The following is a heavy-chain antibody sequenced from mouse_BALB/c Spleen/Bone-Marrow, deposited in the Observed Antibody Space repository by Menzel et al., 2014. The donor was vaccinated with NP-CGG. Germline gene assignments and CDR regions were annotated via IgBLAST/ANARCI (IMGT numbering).Heavy chain of an antibody. D-gene: IGHD1-1*01. CDR2: ISYSGST. CDR3: ARGGGSSYNYAMDY. V-gene: IGHV3-8*02. J-gene: IGHJ4*01. Sequence: VQLQQSGPSLAKPSQTLSLTCSVTGDSITSGYWNWIRKFPGNKLEYMGYISYSGSTYYNPSLKSRISITRDTSKNQYYLQLNSVTTEDTATYYCARGGGSSYNYAMDYWGQGTSVTVSS. CDR1: GDSITSGY.